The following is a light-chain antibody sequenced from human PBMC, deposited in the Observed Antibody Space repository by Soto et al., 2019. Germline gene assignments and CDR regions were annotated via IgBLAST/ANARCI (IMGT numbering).Light chain of an antibody. CDR1: QSLSSKY. J-gene: IGKJ1*01. CDR2: DTS. Sequence: IVLSQSPGILSLSPGERATLSCRASQSLSSKYLAWYQQKPGQAPRPLIYDTSNRATGVPDRFSGSGSGTDFTLTISRLEPEDFAVYYCQQYGSSPRTFGQGTKVEIK. CDR3: QQYGSSPRT. V-gene: IGKV3-20*01.